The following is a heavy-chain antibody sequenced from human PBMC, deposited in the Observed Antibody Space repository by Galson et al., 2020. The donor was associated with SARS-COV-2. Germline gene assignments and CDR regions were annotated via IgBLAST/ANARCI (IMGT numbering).Heavy chain of an antibody. CDR1: GGSISSSRDY. D-gene: IGHD5-18*01. V-gene: IGHV4-39*07. Sequence: SEPLSLTCTVSGGSISSSRDYWGWIRQPPGKGLEWIASITYSGTTYYNMSLKSRVTISVDTSKNQFSLKLSSVTAADTAVYYCARDRIQLWSVIDYWGQGTLVTVSS. CDR3: ARDRIQLWSVIDY. J-gene: IGHJ4*02. CDR2: ITYSGTT.